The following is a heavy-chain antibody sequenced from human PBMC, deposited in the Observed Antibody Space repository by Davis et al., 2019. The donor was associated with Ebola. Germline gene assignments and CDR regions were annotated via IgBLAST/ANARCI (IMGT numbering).Heavy chain of an antibody. CDR2: ISAYNGNT. D-gene: IGHD3-3*01. V-gene: IGHV1-18*01. J-gene: IGHJ4*02. CDR1: GYTFTSYG. Sequence: ASVKVSCKASGYTFTSYGINWVRQAPGQGLEWMGWISAYNGNTNYAQKLQGRVTMTTDTSTSTAYMELRSLRSDDTAVYYCARGKEVLRFLEPGDYWGQGTLVTVSS. CDR3: ARGKEVLRFLEPGDY.